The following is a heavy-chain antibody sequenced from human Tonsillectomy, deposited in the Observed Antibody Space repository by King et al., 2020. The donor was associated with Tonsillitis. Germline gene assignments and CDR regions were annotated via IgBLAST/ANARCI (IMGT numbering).Heavy chain of an antibody. D-gene: IGHD3-3*01. CDR2: IKSKTDGGTT. J-gene: IGHJ4*02. Sequence: VQLVESGGGLVKPGGSLRLSCAASGFTFSNAWMSWVRQAPGKGLEWVGRIKSKTDGGTTDYAAPVKGRFNISRDDSKNTLYLQMNSLKTEDTAVYYCTKDPQYYDFWSGYYTGDYWGQGTLVTVSS. V-gene: IGHV3-15*01. CDR1: GFTFSNAW. CDR3: TKDPQYYDFWSGYYTGDY.